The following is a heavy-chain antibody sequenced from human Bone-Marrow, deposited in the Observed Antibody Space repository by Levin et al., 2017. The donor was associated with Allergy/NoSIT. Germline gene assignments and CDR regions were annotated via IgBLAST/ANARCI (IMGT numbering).Heavy chain of an antibody. CDR3: ARIQRTDY. Sequence: GSLRLSCSVSGGSISSSSYYWSWIRQPPGKGLEWIGYVYYNGRATYNPSLKSRLTISVDRSKNQFSLNLTSVTVADTAVYYCARIQRTDYWGQGTLVTVSS. D-gene: IGHD6-25*01. V-gene: IGHV4-61*05. CDR1: GGSISSSSYY. CDR2: VYYNGRA. J-gene: IGHJ4*02.